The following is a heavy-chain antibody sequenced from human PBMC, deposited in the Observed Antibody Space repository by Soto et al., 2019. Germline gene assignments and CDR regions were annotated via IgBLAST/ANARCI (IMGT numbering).Heavy chain of an antibody. Sequence: RESLKISCKGSGYSFTSYWIGWVRQMPGKGLEWMGIIYPGDSDTRYSPSFQGQVTISADKSISTAYLQWSSLKASDTALYYCARGLKSGHNWFDPWGQGTLVTVSS. J-gene: IGHJ5*02. V-gene: IGHV5-51*01. CDR3: ARGLKSGHNWFDP. D-gene: IGHD2-8*02. CDR1: GYSFTSYW. CDR2: IYPGDSDT.